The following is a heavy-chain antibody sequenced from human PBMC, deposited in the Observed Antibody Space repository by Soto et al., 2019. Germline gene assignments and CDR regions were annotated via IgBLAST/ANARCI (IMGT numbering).Heavy chain of an antibody. CDR3: ARIPSGKYGVWNY. Sequence: EEQLVESGGGLVQPGGSLRLSCAASGFTFSSYWMHWVRQTPGKGLVWVSRINPSGSITTYADSVKGRFTISRDNAKNTLYLQMNSVRGDDTAVYYCARIPSGKYGVWNYWGQGTLVTVSS. D-gene: IGHD2-8*01. CDR1: GFTFSSYW. CDR2: INPSGSIT. V-gene: IGHV3-74*01. J-gene: IGHJ4*02.